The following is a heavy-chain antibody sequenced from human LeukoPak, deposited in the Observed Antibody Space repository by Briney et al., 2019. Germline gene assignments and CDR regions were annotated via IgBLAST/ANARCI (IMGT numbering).Heavy chain of an antibody. CDR1: GGTFSSYA. D-gene: IGHD3-22*01. Sequence: SVKVSCKASGGTFSSYAISWVRQAPGQGLEWMGGIIPIFGSANYAQKFQGRVTITADESTSTAYMELSSLRSEDTAVYYCARGYDSSGYEYFQHWGQGTLVTVSS. CDR3: ARGYDSSGYEYFQH. CDR2: IIPIFGSA. V-gene: IGHV1-69*13. J-gene: IGHJ1*01.